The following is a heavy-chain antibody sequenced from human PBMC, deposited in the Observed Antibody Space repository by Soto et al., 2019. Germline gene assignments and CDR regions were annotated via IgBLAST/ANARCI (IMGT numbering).Heavy chain of an antibody. CDR1: GFTFSSYG. Sequence: QVRLVESGGGVVQPGKSLRLSCAASGFTFSSYGMHWVRQAPGKGLEWVAVIWYDGSNKYYADSVKGRFTISRDNSKNTLYLQMNSLRAEDTAVYYCARDQNFYGDYSAYFDYWGQGTLVTVSS. D-gene: IGHD4-17*01. V-gene: IGHV3-33*01. CDR2: IWYDGSNK. J-gene: IGHJ4*02. CDR3: ARDQNFYGDYSAYFDY.